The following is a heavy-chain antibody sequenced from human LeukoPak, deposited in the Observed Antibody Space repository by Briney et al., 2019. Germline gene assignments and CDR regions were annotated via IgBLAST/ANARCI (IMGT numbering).Heavy chain of an antibody. V-gene: IGHV3-23*01. J-gene: IGHJ4*02. Sequence: GGSLRLSYAASGFTFSSYAMSWVRQAPGKGLEWVSAISVSRRSTYYADSVKGRFTISRDDSKNTLYLQMNTLRAEDTAVYYCAKGQYGDYDYWGQGALVIVSS. CDR2: ISVSRRST. CDR1: GFTFSSYA. D-gene: IGHD4-17*01. CDR3: AKGQYGDYDY.